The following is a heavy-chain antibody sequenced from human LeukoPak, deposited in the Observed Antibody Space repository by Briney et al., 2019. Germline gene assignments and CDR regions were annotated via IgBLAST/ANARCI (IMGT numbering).Heavy chain of an antibody. CDR1: GFTFSSYC. Sequence: GGSLRLSCAASGFTFSSYCMDWVRQTPGKGLEWVSSISSSSSYIYYADSVKGRFTISRDNAKNSLYLQMNSLRAGDTGVYYCARVRGSSGSYEYYHYMDVWGKGTTVTISS. CDR2: ISSSSSYI. V-gene: IGHV3-21*01. CDR3: ARVRGSSGSYEYYHYMDV. J-gene: IGHJ6*03. D-gene: IGHD1-26*01.